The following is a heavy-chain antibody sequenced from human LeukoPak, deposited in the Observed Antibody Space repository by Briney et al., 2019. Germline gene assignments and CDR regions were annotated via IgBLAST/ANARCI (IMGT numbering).Heavy chain of an antibody. CDR3: ARDRGQTDFWSGVNWFDP. D-gene: IGHD3-3*01. V-gene: IGHV4-59*01. Sequence: SETLPLTCTVSGGSISSYYWSWIRQPPGRGLEWIGYIYYSGSTNYNPSLKSRVTISVGTSKNQFSLELRPVTAADTAVYYCARDRGQTDFWSGVNWFDPWGQGTLVTVSS. CDR2: IYYSGST. CDR1: GGSISSYY. J-gene: IGHJ5*02.